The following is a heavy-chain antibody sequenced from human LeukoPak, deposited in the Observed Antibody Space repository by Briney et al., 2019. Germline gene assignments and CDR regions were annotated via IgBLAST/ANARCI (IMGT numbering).Heavy chain of an antibody. J-gene: IGHJ4*02. CDR2: ISSSSSYI. D-gene: IGHD6-19*01. CDR1: GFTFSSYS. CDR3: ARGSSGWTSPFDY. Sequence: GGSLRLSCAASGFTFSSYSMNWVRQAPGKGLEWVSSISSSSSYIYYVDSVKGRFTISRDNAKNSLYLQMNSLRAEGTAVYYCARGSSGWTSPFDYWGQGTLVTVSS. V-gene: IGHV3-21*01.